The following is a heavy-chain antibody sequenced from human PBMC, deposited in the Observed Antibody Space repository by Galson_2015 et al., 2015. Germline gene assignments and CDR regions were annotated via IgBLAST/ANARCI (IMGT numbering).Heavy chain of an antibody. CDR2: TYYRSKWYK. D-gene: IGHD2-8*01. V-gene: IGHV6-1*01. CDR1: GDSVSSHSVA. CDR3: ARTNGFLDY. Sequence: CAISGDSVSSHSVAWNWIRQSPSRGLEWLGRTYYRSKWYKEYAASLKSRITISPDTSKNQFSLQLNSVTPEDAAVYYCARTNGFLDYWGQGILVTVSS. J-gene: IGHJ4*02.